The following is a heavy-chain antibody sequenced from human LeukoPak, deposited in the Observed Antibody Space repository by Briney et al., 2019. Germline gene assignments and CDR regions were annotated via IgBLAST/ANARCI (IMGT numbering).Heavy chain of an antibody. CDR1: GFIFRGYG. Sequence: PGGSLRLSCAASGFIFRGYGMNWVRQAPGKGLEWVAVISYDRSNKYYADSVKGRFTISRDNSKNTLDLQMNSLRAEDTAVYYCARAVGATPYDAFDMWGRGTLVTVSS. CDR2: ISYDRSNK. D-gene: IGHD1-26*01. V-gene: IGHV3-30*03. CDR3: ARAVGATPYDAFDM. J-gene: IGHJ3*02.